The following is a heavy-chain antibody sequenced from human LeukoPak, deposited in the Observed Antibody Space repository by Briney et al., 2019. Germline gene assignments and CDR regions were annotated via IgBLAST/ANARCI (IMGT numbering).Heavy chain of an antibody. D-gene: IGHD6-13*01. V-gene: IGHV4-61*08. CDR2: IYYSGST. CDR3: ARDLGWQQPYFDY. CDR1: GGSISSGDYY. J-gene: IGHJ4*02. Sequence: SETLSLTCTVSGGSISSGDYYWSWIRQPPGKGLEWIGYIYYSGSTNYNPSLRSRVTISVDTSKNQFSLKLSSVTAADTAVYYCARDLGWQQPYFDYWGQGTLVTVSS.